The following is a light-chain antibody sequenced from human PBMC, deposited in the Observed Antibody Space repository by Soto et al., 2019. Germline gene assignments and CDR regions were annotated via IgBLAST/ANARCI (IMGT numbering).Light chain of an antibody. CDR2: EVS. CDR3: QSLNRRCTPVV. V-gene: IGLV2-14*01. J-gene: IGLJ1*01. Sequence: QSALTQPASVSGSPGQSITISCTGTSSDVGGYNYVSWYQQHPGKAPKLIIYEVSNRPSGVSNRFSGSKSGNTASLTISGLPGGDRGYFFLQSLNRRCTPVVFGTGDQVTVL. CDR1: SSDVGGYNY.